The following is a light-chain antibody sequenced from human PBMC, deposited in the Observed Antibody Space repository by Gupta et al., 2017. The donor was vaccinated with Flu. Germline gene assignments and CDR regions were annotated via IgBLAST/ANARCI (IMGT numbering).Light chain of an antibody. Sequence: DIVMTQSPLSLPVTPAEPASISCRSSQSLLHSNGYNYLDWYLQKPGQSPQLLIYLGSNRASGVPDRFSGSGSGTDFTLKISRVEAEDVGVYYCMQALQTPGFGQGTKLEIK. CDR1: QSLLHSNGYNY. CDR3: MQALQTPG. CDR2: LGS. J-gene: IGKJ2*03. V-gene: IGKV2-28*01.